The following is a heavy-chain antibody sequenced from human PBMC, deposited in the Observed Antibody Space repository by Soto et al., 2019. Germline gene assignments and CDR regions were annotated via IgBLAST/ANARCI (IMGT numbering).Heavy chain of an antibody. CDR3: ARTYYGQNWFDP. J-gene: IGHJ5*02. V-gene: IGHV2-5*02. CDR1: GFSLSTSGVG. CDR2: IYWDDDK. Sequence: QITLKESGPTLVKPTQTLTLTCTFSGFSLSTSGVGVGWIRQPPGKALEWLALIYWDDDKRYSPSMKSRLTITKDTSKNQVVLTMTNMDPVDTATYYCARTYYGQNWFDPWGQGTLVTVSS. D-gene: IGHD3-10*01.